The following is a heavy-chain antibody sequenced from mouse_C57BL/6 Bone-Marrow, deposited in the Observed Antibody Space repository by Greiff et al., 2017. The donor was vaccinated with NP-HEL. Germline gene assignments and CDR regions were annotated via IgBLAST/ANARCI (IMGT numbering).Heavy chain of an antibody. J-gene: IGHJ3*01. Sequence: VQLQQPGAELVRPGASVKLSCTASGFNIKDDYMPWVKQSPEQGLEWIGWIDPENGDTEYASKFQGKATITADTSSNTAYLQLSSLTSEDTAVYYCTTSRWLLRCAYWGQGTLVTVSA. V-gene: IGHV14-4*01. CDR2: IDPENGDT. CDR1: GFNIKDDY. D-gene: IGHD2-3*01. CDR3: TTSRWLLRCAY.